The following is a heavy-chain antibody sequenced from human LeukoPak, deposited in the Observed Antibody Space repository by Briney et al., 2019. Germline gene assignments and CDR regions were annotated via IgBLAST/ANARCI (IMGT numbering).Heavy chain of an antibody. CDR1: GFAFNTYS. J-gene: IGHJ4*02. CDR3: AKGGWLRFGDYFDY. Sequence: GGSLRLSCAASGFAFNTYSMNWVRQAPGKGLEWVSAISGSGGSTYYADSVKGRFTISRDNSKNTLYLQMNSLRAEDTAVYYCAKGGWLRFGDYFDYWGQGTLVTVSS. CDR2: ISGSGGST. V-gene: IGHV3-23*01. D-gene: IGHD5-12*01.